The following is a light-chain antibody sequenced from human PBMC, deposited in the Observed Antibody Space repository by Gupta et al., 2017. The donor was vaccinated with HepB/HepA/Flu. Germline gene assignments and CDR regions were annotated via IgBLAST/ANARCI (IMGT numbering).Light chain of an antibody. CDR2: DAS. J-gene: IGKJ4*01. V-gene: IGKV3-11*01. Sequence: IVLPQSPATLSLSPGERATLSCRASQSVSSYLAWYQQKPGQAPRLLIYDASNRATGIPARFSGSGSGTDFTLTISSLEPEDFAVYYCQQRSNWLTFGGGTKVEIK. CDR1: QSVSSY. CDR3: QQRSNWLT.